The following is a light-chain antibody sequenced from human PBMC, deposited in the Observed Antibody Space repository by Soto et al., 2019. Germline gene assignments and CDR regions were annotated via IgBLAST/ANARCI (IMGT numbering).Light chain of an antibody. CDR3: QKYNRTPRT. CDR1: QDISDH. V-gene: IGKV1-27*01. Sequence: DFQMTQSPSYLSASVGDRVTITCRASQDISDHLAWYQHKPGKVPKLLIYEASTLQSGVPSRFSGGGSGTDFTLTICSLQPEDVATYYCQKYNRTPRTFGQGTKVELK. CDR2: EAS. J-gene: IGKJ1*01.